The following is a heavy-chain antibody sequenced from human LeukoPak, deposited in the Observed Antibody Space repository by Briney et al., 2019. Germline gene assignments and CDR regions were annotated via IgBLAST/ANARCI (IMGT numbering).Heavy chain of an antibody. D-gene: IGHD3-22*01. CDR3: ARSRKYYDSSGYSKYYFDY. CDR2: IIPIFGTA. Sequence: SVKVSCKASGGTFSSYAISWVRQAPGQGLEWMGGIIPIFGTANYAQKFQGRVTITTDESTSTAYMELSSLRSEDTAVYYCARSRKYYDSSGYSKYYFDYWGQGTLVTVSS. V-gene: IGHV1-69*05. J-gene: IGHJ4*02. CDR1: GGTFSSYA.